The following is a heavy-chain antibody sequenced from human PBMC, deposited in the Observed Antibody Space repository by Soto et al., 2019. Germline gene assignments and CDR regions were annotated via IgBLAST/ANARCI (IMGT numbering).Heavy chain of an antibody. CDR2: IYYSGST. Sequence: LXLTCTVSRGSISSGCYYWSWIRQHPGKGLEWIGYIYYSGSTYYNPSLKSRVTISVDTSKNQFSLKLSSVTAADTAVYYCAGGTSLGYCSGGSCYEWFDPWGQGTLVTVSS. J-gene: IGHJ5*02. CDR1: RGSISSGCYY. D-gene: IGHD2-15*01. CDR3: AGGTSLGYCSGGSCYEWFDP. V-gene: IGHV4-31*03.